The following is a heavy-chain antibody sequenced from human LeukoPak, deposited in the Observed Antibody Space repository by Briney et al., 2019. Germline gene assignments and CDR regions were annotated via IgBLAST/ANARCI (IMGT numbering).Heavy chain of an antibody. D-gene: IGHD3-9*01. Sequence: SETLSLTCSVSGGSISSSSYSWGWIRQPPGKGLEWIGYIYYSGSTYYNPSLKSRVTISVDTSKNQFSLKLSSVTAADTAVYYCARESYDILTGYYYFDYWGQGTLVTVSS. CDR1: GGSISSSSYS. CDR3: ARESYDILTGYYYFDY. CDR2: IYYSGST. V-gene: IGHV4-30-4*08. J-gene: IGHJ4*02.